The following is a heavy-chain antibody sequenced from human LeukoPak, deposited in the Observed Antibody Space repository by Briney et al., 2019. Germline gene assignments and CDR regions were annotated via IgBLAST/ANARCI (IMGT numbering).Heavy chain of an antibody. J-gene: IGHJ4*02. CDR3: EVTTVTTGFDY. CDR1: GESFSGYY. CDR2: INHSGCT. Sequence: PSETLSLTCAVYGESFSGYYWSWIRQPPGKGLEWIGEINHSGCTNYNPSLKSRVTISVDTSKNQFSLKLSSVTAADTAVYYCEVTTVTTGFDYWGQGTLVTVSS. V-gene: IGHV4-34*01. D-gene: IGHD4-17*01.